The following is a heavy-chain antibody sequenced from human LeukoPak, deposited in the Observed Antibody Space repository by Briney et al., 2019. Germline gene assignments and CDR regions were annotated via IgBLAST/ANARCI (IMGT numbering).Heavy chain of an antibody. CDR1: GFTFSTYW. D-gene: IGHD2-8*02. J-gene: IGHJ4*02. V-gene: IGHV3-74*01. CDR2: VNGDGSTT. Sequence: GGSLRLSCAASGFTFSTYWMHWVRQAPGKGLVWVSRVNGDGSTTSYADSVKGRFTISRDNAKNSLFLQMNSLRAEDTAIYYCAKDGGITGSRGFDYWGQGTLVTVS. CDR3: AKDGGITGSRGFDY.